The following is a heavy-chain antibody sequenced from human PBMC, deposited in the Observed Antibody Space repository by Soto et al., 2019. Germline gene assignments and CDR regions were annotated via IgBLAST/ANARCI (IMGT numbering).Heavy chain of an antibody. CDR2: VYYNGNT. V-gene: IGHV4-39*01. CDR3: VRQTIVRGVLSWFDP. Sequence: QLQLQESGPRLVKPSETLSLICSVSGGSIRIGSNYWAWIRQPPGKGLDWIGTVYYNGNTYYNASLKSRVTIPADTSNNQFSLKLSSVSAADTAVYYCVRQTIVRGVLSWFDPWGQGTLVTVSS. CDR1: GGSIRIGSNY. D-gene: IGHD3-10*01. J-gene: IGHJ5*02.